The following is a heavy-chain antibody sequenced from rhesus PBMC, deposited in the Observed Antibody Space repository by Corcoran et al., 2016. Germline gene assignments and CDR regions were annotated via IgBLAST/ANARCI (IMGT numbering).Heavy chain of an antibody. CDR3: ARDRDF. CDR1: GGSISDSYY. Sequence: QVQLQESGPGLVKPSETLSLTCAVSGGSISDSYYWNWIRQPPGKGLEWIVNNYGTRASTYSNPSLKSRVTISKDTSKNQFFLKLSSVTAADTAVYYCARDRDFWGQGLRVTVSS. CDR2: NYGTRAST. V-gene: IGHV4S9*01. J-gene: IGHJ3*01.